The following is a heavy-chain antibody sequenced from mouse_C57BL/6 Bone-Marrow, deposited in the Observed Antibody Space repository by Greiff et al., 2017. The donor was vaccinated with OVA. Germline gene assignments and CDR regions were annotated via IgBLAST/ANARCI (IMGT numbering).Heavy chain of an antibody. CDR3: AIRGNYVPWWYFDV. CDR1: GYTFTDYN. J-gene: IGHJ1*03. CDR2: INPNNGGT. Sequence: EVKLMESGPELVKPGASVKIPCKASGYTFTDYNMDWVKQSHGKSLEWIGDINPNNGGTIYNQKFKGKATLTVDKSSSTAYMELRSLTSEDTAVYYCAIRGNYVPWWYFDVWGTGTTVTVAS. V-gene: IGHV1-18*01. D-gene: IGHD2-1*01.